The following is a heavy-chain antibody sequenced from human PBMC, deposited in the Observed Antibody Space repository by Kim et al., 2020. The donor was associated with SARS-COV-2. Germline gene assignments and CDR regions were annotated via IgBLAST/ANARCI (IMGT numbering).Heavy chain of an antibody. Sequence: GGSLRLSCAASGFTFSSYAMSWVRQAPGKGLEWVSAISGSGGSTYYADSVKGRFTISRDNSKNTLYLQMNSLRAEDTAVYYCAKGVAVYATEGADYYYGMDVWGQGTTVTVSS. CDR2: ISGSGGST. V-gene: IGHV3-23*01. CDR1: GFTFSSYA. D-gene: IGHD2-8*01. CDR3: AKGVAVYATEGADYYYGMDV. J-gene: IGHJ6*02.